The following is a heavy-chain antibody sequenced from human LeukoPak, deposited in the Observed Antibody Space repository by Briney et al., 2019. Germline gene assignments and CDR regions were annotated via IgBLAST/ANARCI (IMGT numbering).Heavy chain of an antibody. CDR1: GYTFTSYG. V-gene: IGHV1-18*01. Sequence: ASVKVPCKASGYTFTSYGISWVRQAPGQGLEWMGWISAYNGNTNYAQKLQGRVTMTTDTSTSTAYMELRSLRSDDTAVYYCARDHCSGGSCYLHYYYYYGMDVWGQGTTVTVSS. D-gene: IGHD2-15*01. CDR3: ARDHCSGGSCYLHYYYYYGMDV. CDR2: ISAYNGNT. J-gene: IGHJ6*02.